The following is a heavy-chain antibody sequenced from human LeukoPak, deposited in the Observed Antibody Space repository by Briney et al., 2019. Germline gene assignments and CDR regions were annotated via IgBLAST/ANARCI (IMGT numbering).Heavy chain of an antibody. CDR3: ARGRGSLTY. CDR1: GGSISLYY. Sequence: SETLSPTCTVSGGSISLYYWSWIRQPPGKGLEWIGYFYDTRSPKYNPSLERRVTISVDMSRNQFSLNLTSVTAADTAVYYCARGRGSLTYWGQDTLDSVSS. J-gene: IGHJ1*01. D-gene: IGHD5-12*01. V-gene: IGHV4-59*01. CDR2: FYDTRSP.